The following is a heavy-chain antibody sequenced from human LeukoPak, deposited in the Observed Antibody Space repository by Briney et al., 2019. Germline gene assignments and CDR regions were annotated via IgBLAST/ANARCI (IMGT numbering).Heavy chain of an antibody. D-gene: IGHD2-2*01. CDR2: ISSSSSTI. CDR3: ARDSGVVLAVLDY. J-gene: IGHJ4*02. Sequence: PEGSLRLSCTASGFTLSNAWMNWVRQAPGKGLESVSYISSSSSTIYYADSVKGRFTISRDNAKNSLYLQMNSLGAEDTAVYYCARDSGVVLAVLDYWGQGTLVTVSS. V-gene: IGHV3-48*01. CDR1: GFTLSNAW.